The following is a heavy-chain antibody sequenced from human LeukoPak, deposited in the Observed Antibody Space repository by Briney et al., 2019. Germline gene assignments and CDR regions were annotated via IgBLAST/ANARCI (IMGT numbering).Heavy chain of an antibody. CDR3: ACLLVPLDY. Sequence: GGSLRLSCAASGFTFSGFWMSWVRQAPGKGLEWVANIKEDGSEKYYVDSVRGRFTISRDNAKNSLYLQMNSLRAEDTAVYYCACLLVPLDYWGQRTLVTVSS. CDR1: GFTFSGFW. CDR2: IKEDGSEK. D-gene: IGHD2-2*01. J-gene: IGHJ4*02. V-gene: IGHV3-7*01.